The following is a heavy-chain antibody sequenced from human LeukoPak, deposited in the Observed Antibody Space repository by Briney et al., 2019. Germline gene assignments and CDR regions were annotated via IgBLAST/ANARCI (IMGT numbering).Heavy chain of an antibody. Sequence: GGSLTLSCAASGITFSGSSMHWVRQASGKGLEWVGRIKSKANSYATAYSASVKGRFTISRDDSKNTAYLQMNSLKTEDTAVYYCTSEPITIFGVAMDVWGKGTTVTVSS. D-gene: IGHD3-3*01. J-gene: IGHJ6*03. CDR2: IKSKANSYAT. CDR1: GITFSGSS. V-gene: IGHV3-73*01. CDR3: TSEPITIFGVAMDV.